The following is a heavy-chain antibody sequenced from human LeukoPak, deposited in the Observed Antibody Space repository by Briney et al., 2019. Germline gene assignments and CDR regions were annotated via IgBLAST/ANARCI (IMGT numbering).Heavy chain of an antibody. V-gene: IGHV3-30*18. CDR3: AKGVVAATNAAYYGMDV. CDR1: GFTFSNYG. CDR2: ISYDESDK. Sequence: GGSLRLSCAASGFTFSNYGMHWVRQAPGKGLEWVAVISYDESDKYYADSVKGRFTISRDNSKNTLYLRMNSLRPEDTAVYYCAKGVVAATNAAYYGMDVWGQGTTVTVSS. J-gene: IGHJ6*02. D-gene: IGHD2-15*01.